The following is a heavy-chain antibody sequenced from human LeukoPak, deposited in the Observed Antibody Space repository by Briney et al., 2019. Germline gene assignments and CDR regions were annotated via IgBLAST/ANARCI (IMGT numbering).Heavy chain of an antibody. CDR1: GYTFTGYY. CDR3: AREGGRPARFDY. D-gene: IGHD3-16*01. V-gene: IGHV1-2*02. CDR2: INPNSGGT. J-gene: IGHJ4*02. Sequence: GASLKVSCKASGYTFTGYYIHWGRQAPGQGLEWMGWINPNSGGTNYAQKFQGRVTMTRDTSISTAYMELSRLRSDDTAVYYCAREGGRPARFDYWGQGTLVTVSS.